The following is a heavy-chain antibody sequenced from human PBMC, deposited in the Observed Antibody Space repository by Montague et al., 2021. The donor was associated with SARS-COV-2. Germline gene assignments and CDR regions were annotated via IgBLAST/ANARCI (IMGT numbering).Heavy chain of an antibody. D-gene: IGHD2-21*02. Sequence: SETLSLTCTASGGSISSYYWSWIRQPPGKGLEWIGYIYYSGSTNYNPSLKSRVTISVDTSKNQFSLKLSSVTAADTAVYYCARGIAGTYCGGDCYNNWFDPWGQGTLVTVSS. J-gene: IGHJ5*02. V-gene: IGHV4-59*01. CDR3: ARGIAGTYCGGDCYNNWFDP. CDR2: IYYSGST. CDR1: GGSISSYY.